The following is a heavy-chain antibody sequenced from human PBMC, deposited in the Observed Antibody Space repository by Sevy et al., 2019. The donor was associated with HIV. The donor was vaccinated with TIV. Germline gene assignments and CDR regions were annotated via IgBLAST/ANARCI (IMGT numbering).Heavy chain of an antibody. J-gene: IGHJ4*02. V-gene: IGHV1-69*10. Sequence: ASVKVSCKASGGTFSSYAISWVRQAPGQGLEWMGGIIPILGIANYAQKFQGRVTITADKSTSTAYMELSSLRSEDTAVYYCGGVGLPTYYGFWSWGYFDYWGQGTLVTVSS. CDR1: GGTFSSYA. CDR2: IIPILGIA. CDR3: GGVGLPTYYGFWSWGYFDY. D-gene: IGHD3-3*01.